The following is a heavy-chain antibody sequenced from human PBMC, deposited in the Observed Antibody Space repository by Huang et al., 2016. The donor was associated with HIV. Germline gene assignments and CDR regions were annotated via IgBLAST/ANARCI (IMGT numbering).Heavy chain of an antibody. CDR3: VRGPRYVSADWYARLTRYWFFDL. CDR1: GGSFSDYY. J-gene: IGHJ2*01. D-gene: IGHD3-9*01. CDR2: INTGGST. V-gene: IGHV4-34*02. Sequence: QQQLRQWGAGLLKPSETLSLTCAVYGGSFSDYYWGWIRQPPGKGLEWIGEINTGGSTKDSPSLKSRVTISLDTSKSQVSLKLTSVNAADTAVYYCVRGPRYVSADWYARLTRYWFFDLWGRGSLVSVSS.